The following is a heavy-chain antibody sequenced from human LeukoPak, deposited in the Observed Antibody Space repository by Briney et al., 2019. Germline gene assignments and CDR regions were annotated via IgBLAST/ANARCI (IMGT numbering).Heavy chain of an antibody. CDR3: AAYCSGGSCYFDY. J-gene: IGHJ4*02. Sequence: GGSLRLSCAASGFTFSSYWMSWVRQAPGKGLEWVANIKQDGSEKYYVDSVKGRFTISRDNAKNSLYLQMNSLRAEDTAVYYCAAYCSGGSCYFDYWGQGTLVTVSS. D-gene: IGHD2-15*01. CDR2: IKQDGSEK. V-gene: IGHV3-7*03. CDR1: GFTFSSYW.